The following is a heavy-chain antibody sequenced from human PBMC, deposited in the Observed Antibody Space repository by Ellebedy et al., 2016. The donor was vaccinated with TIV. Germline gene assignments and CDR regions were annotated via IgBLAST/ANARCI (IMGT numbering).Heavy chain of an antibody. CDR1: GFAFSSYA. Sequence: GESLKISCAASGFAFSSYAMNWVRQAPGKGLEWISGIDKSGDSAYYADSVKGRFTISRDNSKNTLYLQMNSLRAEDTAVYYCATLTVGHFDYWGQGTLVTVSS. V-gene: IGHV3-23*05. J-gene: IGHJ4*02. CDR2: IDKSGDSA. CDR3: ATLTVGHFDY.